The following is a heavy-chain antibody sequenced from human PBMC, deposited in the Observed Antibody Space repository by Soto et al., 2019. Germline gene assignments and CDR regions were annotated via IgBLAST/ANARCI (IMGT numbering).Heavy chain of an antibody. CDR2: INAGNGNT. CDR3: ARVVGIAVDAY. J-gene: IGHJ4*02. V-gene: IGHV1-3*01. CDR1: GYTFTSYA. Sequence: QVQLVQSGAEVKKPGASVKVSCKASGYTFTSYAMHWVRQAPGQRLEWMGWINAGNGNTKYSQKFQGRVTITRYTSASTAYMALSSLRSEDTAVYYCARVVGIAVDAYWGQGTLVTVSS. D-gene: IGHD6-19*01.